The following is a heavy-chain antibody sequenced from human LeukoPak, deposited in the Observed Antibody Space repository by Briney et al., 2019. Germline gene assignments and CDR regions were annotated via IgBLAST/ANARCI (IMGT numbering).Heavy chain of an antibody. D-gene: IGHD1-7*01. J-gene: IGHJ4*02. V-gene: IGHV3-11*01. Sequence: GGSLRLSCAASGFNFSDYYMSWIRQAPGKGLEWVSYISGSASIIYYADSVKGRFTISRDNAKNSLYLQMDSLRAEDAAMYYCARMNYVSSGWGAPFDYWGQGTLVTVSS. CDR2: ISGSASII. CDR3: ARMNYVSSGWGAPFDY. CDR1: GFNFSDYY.